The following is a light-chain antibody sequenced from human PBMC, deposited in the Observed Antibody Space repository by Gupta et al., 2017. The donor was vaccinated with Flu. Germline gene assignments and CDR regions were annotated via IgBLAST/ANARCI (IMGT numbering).Light chain of an antibody. Sequence: QSALTQPASVSGSPGQSLPISCTGTSSDVGSYNLVSWYQQHPGKAPKLMIYEGSKRPSGVSNRFSGSKSGNTASLTISGLQAEDEADYYCCSYAGSSTFGVVFGGGTKLTVL. CDR3: CSYAGSSTFGVV. V-gene: IGLV2-23*03. CDR1: SSDVGSYNL. J-gene: IGLJ2*01. CDR2: EGS.